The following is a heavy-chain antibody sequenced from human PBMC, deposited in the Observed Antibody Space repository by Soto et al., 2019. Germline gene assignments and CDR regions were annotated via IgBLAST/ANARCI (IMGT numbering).Heavy chain of an antibody. J-gene: IGHJ6*02. CDR2: ISYDGSNK. CDR1: GFTFSSYA. V-gene: IGHV3-30-3*01. D-gene: IGHD2-2*01. CDR3: ARSYCSSTSCYRSYYYYYGMDV. Sequence: GGSLRLSCAASGFTFSSYAMHWVRQAPGKGLEWVAVISYDGSNKYYADSVKGRFTISRDNSKNTLYLQMNSLRAEDTAVYYCARSYCSSTSCYRSYYYYYGMDVWGQGTTVTVSS.